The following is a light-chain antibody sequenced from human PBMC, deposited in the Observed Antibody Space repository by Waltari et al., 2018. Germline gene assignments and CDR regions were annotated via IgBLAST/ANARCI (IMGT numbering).Light chain of an antibody. CDR1: QSISNY. Sequence: DIQMTQSPSSLPASVGDRVTITCRASQSISNYLNWYQHKPGKAPKLQVYVGSILQSGVPSRFSGSGSGTDFTLTISGLQLEDLATYYCQQSYKAPYTFGQGTNVEIK. J-gene: IGKJ2*01. CDR3: QQSYKAPYT. V-gene: IGKV1-39*01. CDR2: VGS.